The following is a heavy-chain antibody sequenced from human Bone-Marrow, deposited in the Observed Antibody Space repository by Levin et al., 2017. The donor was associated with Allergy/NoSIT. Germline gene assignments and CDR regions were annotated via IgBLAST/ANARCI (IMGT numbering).Heavy chain of an antibody. J-gene: IGHJ4*02. CDR2: IYYSGST. V-gene: IGHV4-30-4*01. CDR1: GGSISSGDYY. CDR3: ARGPQPTRGIDY. D-gene: IGHD3-16*01. Sequence: LRLSCTVSGGSISSGDYYWSWIRQPPGKGLEWIGYIYYSGSTYYNPSLKSRVTISVDTSKNQFSLKLSSVTAADTAVYYCARGPQPTRGIDYWGQGTLVTVSS.